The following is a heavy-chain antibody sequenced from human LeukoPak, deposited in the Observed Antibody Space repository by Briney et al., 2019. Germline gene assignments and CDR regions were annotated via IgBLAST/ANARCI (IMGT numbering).Heavy chain of an antibody. CDR2: IYYSGST. Sequence: SETLSLTCTVSGGSISSSSYYWGWIRQPPGKGLEWIGSIYYSGSTYYNPSLKSRVTISVDTSKNQFSLKLSSVTAADTAVYYCASSTYYYDSSGYIYVDYWGQGTLVTVSS. CDR3: ASSTYYYDSSGYIYVDY. CDR1: GGSISSSSYY. D-gene: IGHD3-22*01. V-gene: IGHV4-39*01. J-gene: IGHJ4*02.